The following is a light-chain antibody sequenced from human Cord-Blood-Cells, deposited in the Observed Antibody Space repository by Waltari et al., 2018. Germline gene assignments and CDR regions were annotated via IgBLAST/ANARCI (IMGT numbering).Light chain of an antibody. Sequence: SYELTQPLSVSVALGQTARITCGGNNIGSKNVHWYQQKPGQAPVLVIYRESNRPSGIPERFSGSNSGNTATLTISRAQAGDEADYYCQVWDSSTAWVFGGGTKLTVL. J-gene: IGLJ3*02. CDR1: NIGSKN. CDR2: RES. CDR3: QVWDSSTAWV. V-gene: IGLV3-9*01.